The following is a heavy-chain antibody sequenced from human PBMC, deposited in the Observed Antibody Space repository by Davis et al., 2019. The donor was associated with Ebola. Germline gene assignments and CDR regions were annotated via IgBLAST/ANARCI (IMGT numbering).Heavy chain of an antibody. CDR3: AISNLWEVDS. V-gene: IGHV4-31*03. Sequence: MPSETLSLTCTVSGASMTSGGYYWTWTRQHPGRGPEWIGYFSYGGRTSYNPSLKSRIIISEDTAKNQFSLKLSSVTAADTAVYYCAISNLWEVDSWGQGTLVTVSS. CDR2: FSYGGRT. CDR1: GASMTSGGYY. J-gene: IGHJ4*02. D-gene: IGHD1-26*01.